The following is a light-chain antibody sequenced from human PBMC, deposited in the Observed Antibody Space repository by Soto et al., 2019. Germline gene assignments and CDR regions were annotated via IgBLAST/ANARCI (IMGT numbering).Light chain of an antibody. Sequence: DIQMTQSPSTLSASVGDRVTITCRASQNVRIYLAWYQQKPGKAPKLLIYQTSNLQSGVPSRFSGSGSETEFTLAIISLQPEDCATYYCQQYYIYPPAFGLGTKVEIK. V-gene: IGKV1-5*03. J-gene: IGKJ3*01. CDR3: QQYYIYPPA. CDR2: QTS. CDR1: QNVRIY.